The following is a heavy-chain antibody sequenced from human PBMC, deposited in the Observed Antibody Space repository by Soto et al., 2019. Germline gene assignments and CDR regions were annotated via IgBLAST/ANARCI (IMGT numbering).Heavy chain of an antibody. J-gene: IGHJ6*02. CDR1: GGSISNGYYY. CDR3: ASSPLYGMDV. CDR2: IYYSGNT. Sequence: LSLTCSVSGGSISNGYYYWSWIRQPPGKGLEWIGNIYYSGNTYYNPSLKSRLIISIDTSKKQFSLKVGSVTAADTAVYYCASSPLYGMDVWGQGTTVTFSS. V-gene: IGHV4-30-4*01.